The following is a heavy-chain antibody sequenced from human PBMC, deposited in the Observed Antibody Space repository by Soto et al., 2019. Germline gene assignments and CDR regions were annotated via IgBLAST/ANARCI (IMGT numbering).Heavy chain of an antibody. V-gene: IGHV3-7*01. CDR3: ARDREFITIFGVARGDLPDV. Sequence: GGSLRLSCAASGFTFSSYWMSWVRQAPGKGLEWVANIKQDGSEKYYVDSVKGRFTISRDNAKNSLYLQMNSLRAEDTAVYYCARDREFITIFGVARGDLPDVWGKGTTVTVSS. CDR1: GFTFSSYW. CDR2: IKQDGSEK. J-gene: IGHJ6*04. D-gene: IGHD3-3*01.